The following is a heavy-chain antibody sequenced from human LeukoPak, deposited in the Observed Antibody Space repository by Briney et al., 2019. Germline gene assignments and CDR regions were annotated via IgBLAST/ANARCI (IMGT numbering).Heavy chain of an antibody. CDR2: ISPSGDST. D-gene: IGHD3-10*01. CDR1: GFTFSSSY. CDR3: VRGLYYGSGQYYFDY. V-gene: IGHV3-64*01. J-gene: IGHJ4*02. Sequence: GSLILSCAASGFTFSSSYMHWVRQAPGKGLEYVSAISPSGDSTYYTNSVKCRFTISRDNSKNTLFLQMGSLTAEDMAVYYCVRGLYYGSGQYYFDYWGQGTLVTVSS.